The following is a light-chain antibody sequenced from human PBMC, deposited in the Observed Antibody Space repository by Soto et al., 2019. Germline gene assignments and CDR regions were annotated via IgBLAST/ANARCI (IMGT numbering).Light chain of an antibody. CDR1: QSVSSSY. CDR2: DAS. V-gene: IGKV3-15*01. Sequence: EIVLTQSPGTLSLSPGERATLSCRASQSVSSSYLAWYQQKPGQPPRLLIYDASTRATGIPSRFSGSGSGTEFTLTISSLKYEDVEVYYCQQYDNWPRTVGQGTKVDIK. CDR3: QQYDNWPRT. J-gene: IGKJ1*01.